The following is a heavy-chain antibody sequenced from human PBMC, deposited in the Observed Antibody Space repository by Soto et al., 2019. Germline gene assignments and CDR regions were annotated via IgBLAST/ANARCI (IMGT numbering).Heavy chain of an antibody. CDR3: ARGGGNYDXWXGYXXXEGWXFDX. J-gene: IGHJ2*01. Sequence: QVQLVQSGAEVKKPGASVKVSCKASGYTFTGYYMHWVRQAPGQGLEWMGWINPNSGGTNYAQKFQGWVTMTRDTSISTPYMELSRLRSDDTAVYYCARGGGNYDXWXGYXXXEGWXFDXXXRGTLVTVSS. CDR2: INPNSGGT. CDR1: GYTFTGYY. D-gene: IGHD3-3*01. V-gene: IGHV1-2*04.